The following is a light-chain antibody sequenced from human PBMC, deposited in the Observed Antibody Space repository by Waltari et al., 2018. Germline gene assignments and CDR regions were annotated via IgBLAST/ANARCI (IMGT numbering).Light chain of an antibody. CDR3: SSYTSSSTLV. J-gene: IGLJ2*01. CDR2: EVS. V-gene: IGLV2-14*01. CDR1: SSDVGGYNY. Sequence: QSALTQPASVSGSPGQSITIYCTGTSSDVGGYNYGSWYQQHPGKAPKLMIYEVSNRPSGVSNRFSGSKSGNMASLTISGLQAEDEADYYCSSYTSSSTLVFGGGTKLTVL.